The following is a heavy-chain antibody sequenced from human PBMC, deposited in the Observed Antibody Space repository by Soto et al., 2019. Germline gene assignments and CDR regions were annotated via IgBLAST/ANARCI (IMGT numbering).Heavy chain of an antibody. CDR3: ARDPLGVGATTIFDY. CDR2: ISYDGSNK. D-gene: IGHD1-26*01. Sequence: QVQLVESGGGVVQPGRSLRLSCAASGFTFSSYAMHWVRQAPGKGLEWVAVISYDGSNKYYADSVKGRFTISRDNSKNTLYLQMNSLRAEDTAVYYCARDPLGVGATTIFDYWGQGTLVTVSS. V-gene: IGHV3-30-3*01. J-gene: IGHJ4*02. CDR1: GFTFSSYA.